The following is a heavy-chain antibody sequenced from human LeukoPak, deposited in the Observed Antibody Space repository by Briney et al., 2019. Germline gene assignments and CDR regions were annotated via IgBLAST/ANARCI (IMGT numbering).Heavy chain of an antibody. V-gene: IGHV3-30-3*01. D-gene: IGHD3-3*01. J-gene: IGHJ4*02. CDR2: ISYDGSNK. Sequence: GGSLRLSCAASEFTFSNYAMHWVRQAPGKGLEWVALISYDGSNKYYADSVKGRFTISRDNSKNTLYLQMNSLRAEDTAVYYCARHLSIRMSGYMDYWGQGTLVTVSS. CDR1: EFTFSNYA. CDR3: ARHLSIRMSGYMDY.